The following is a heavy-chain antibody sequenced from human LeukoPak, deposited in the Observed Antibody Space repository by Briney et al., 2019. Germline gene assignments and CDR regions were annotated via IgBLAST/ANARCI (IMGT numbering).Heavy chain of an antibody. Sequence: GASVKVSCKASGYTFTSYGISWVRQAPGQGLEGMGWISAYNGNTNYAQKLQGRVTMTTDTSTSTAYMELRSLRSHDTAVYYCARRNYDILTESDWFDPWGQGTLVTVSS. D-gene: IGHD3-9*01. V-gene: IGHV1-18*01. CDR1: GYTFTSYG. CDR3: ARRNYDILTESDWFDP. J-gene: IGHJ5*02. CDR2: ISAYNGNT.